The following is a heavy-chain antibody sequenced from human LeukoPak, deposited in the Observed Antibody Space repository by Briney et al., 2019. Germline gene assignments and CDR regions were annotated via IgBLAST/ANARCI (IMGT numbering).Heavy chain of an antibody. D-gene: IGHD3-9*01. J-gene: IGHJ6*02. CDR3: ARKQQSPGWLWNYYGMDV. Sequence: GGSLRLSCAASGFTFSSYWMSWVRQAPGNGLEWVANIKQDGSEKYYVDSVKGRFTISRDNAKNSLYLQMNSLRAEDTAVYYCARKQQSPGWLWNYYGMDVWGQGTTVTVSS. CDR2: IKQDGSEK. V-gene: IGHV3-7*01. CDR1: GFTFSSYW.